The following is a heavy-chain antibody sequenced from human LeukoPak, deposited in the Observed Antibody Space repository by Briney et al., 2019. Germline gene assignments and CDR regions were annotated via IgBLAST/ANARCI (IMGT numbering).Heavy chain of an antibody. J-gene: IGHJ4*02. CDR3: AKVGIFGLVTYYFDY. CDR1: GFTFDEYA. CDR2: ISWNSGLI. V-gene: IGHV3-9*01. D-gene: IGHD3/OR15-3a*01. Sequence: PGGSLRLSCAAPGFTFDEYAMHWVRQAPGKGLEWVSGISWNSGLIDYADSVKGRFTISRDNAKNSLYLQMNSLKAEDTAFYYCAKVGIFGLVTYYFDYWGQGTLVTVSS.